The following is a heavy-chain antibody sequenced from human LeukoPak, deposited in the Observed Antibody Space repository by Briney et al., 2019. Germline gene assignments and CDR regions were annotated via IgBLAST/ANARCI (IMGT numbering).Heavy chain of an antibody. CDR2: IYPGDSDT. D-gene: IGHD2-2*01. Sequence: GESLKISCKGSGYSFTSYWIGWVRQMPGKGLEWMGFIYPGDSDTRYSPSFQGQVTILADKSISTAYLQWSSLKASDTAMYYCAGRDCSSTSCYEGGDWFDSWGQGTLVTVSS. CDR1: GYSFTSYW. CDR3: AGRDCSSTSCYEGGDWFDS. J-gene: IGHJ5*01. V-gene: IGHV5-51*01.